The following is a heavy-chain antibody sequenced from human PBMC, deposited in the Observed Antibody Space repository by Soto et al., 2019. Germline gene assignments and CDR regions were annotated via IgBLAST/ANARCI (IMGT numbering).Heavy chain of an antibody. J-gene: IGHJ4*02. CDR2: ISGSGDTT. CDR1: GLTFNTYH. Sequence: EVQQLGSGGGLVQPGGSLRISCTASGLTFNTYHMSWVRQAPGKGLEWVSAISGSGDTTYYAESVKGRFTISRDNSKNTRYLQMNSLRDEDTAVYYCAKRLRPFGGPFDYWGQGTLVTVSS. CDR3: AKRLRPFGGPFDY. D-gene: IGHD3-10*01. V-gene: IGHV3-23*01.